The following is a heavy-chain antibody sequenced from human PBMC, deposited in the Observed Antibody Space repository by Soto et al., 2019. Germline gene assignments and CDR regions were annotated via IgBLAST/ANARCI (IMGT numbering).Heavy chain of an antibody. Sequence: ASVKVSCKVSGYTLTELSMNWVRREPGKGLEWMGGCGSEDGETIYAQKFQGRGTMTGDTSTDTAYMELSSLGSEDTAVSYCARDSGTIVVVPAAMYYYYGMDFWG. J-gene: IGHJ6*02. D-gene: IGHD2-2*01. CDR3: ARDSGTIVVVPAAMYYYYGMDF. V-gene: IGHV1-24*01. CDR1: GYTLTELS. CDR2: CGSEDGET.